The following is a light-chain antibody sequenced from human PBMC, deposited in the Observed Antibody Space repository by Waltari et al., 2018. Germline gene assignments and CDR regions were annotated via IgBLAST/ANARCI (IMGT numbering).Light chain of an antibody. V-gene: IGLV3-27*01. CDR3: YAAADNNLGV. CDR1: VLANQY. CDR2: RDT. Sequence: SFELTQTSSLPASPGQTVRITCSGEVLANQYARWFQQKPGQAPVLIISRDTERPSGIPERFSGSSSGTTVTLTIRGAQAEDEADYYCYAAADNNLGVFGGGTKVTVL. J-gene: IGLJ3*02.